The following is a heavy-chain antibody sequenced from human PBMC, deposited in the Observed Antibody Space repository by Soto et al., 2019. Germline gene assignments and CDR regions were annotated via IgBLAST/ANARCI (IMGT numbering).Heavy chain of an antibody. D-gene: IGHD3-3*01. CDR2: TYYRSKWYN. Sequence: PSQTLSLTCAISGDSVSSNSAAWNWIRQSPSRGLEWLGRTYYRSKWYNDYAVSVKSRITINLDTSKNQFSLQLNSVTPEDTAVYYCARELPIFGVVIFYGMDVWGQGTTVTVSS. CDR3: ARELPIFGVVIFYGMDV. J-gene: IGHJ6*02. CDR1: GDSVSSNSAA. V-gene: IGHV6-1*01.